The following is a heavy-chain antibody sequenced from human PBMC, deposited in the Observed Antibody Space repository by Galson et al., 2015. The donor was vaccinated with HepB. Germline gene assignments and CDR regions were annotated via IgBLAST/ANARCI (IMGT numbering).Heavy chain of an antibody. Sequence: QSGAEVKKPGESLRISCKGSGYSFPSYWISWVRQMPGKGLEWMGRIDPSDSYTNYSPSFQGHVTISADKSISTAYLQWSSLKASDTAMYYCVGGEPAANDYYYYYGMDVWGQGTTVTVSS. D-gene: IGHD2-2*01. CDR1: GYSFPSYW. CDR2: IDPSDSYT. CDR3: VGGEPAANDYYYYYGMDV. V-gene: IGHV5-10-1*01. J-gene: IGHJ6*02.